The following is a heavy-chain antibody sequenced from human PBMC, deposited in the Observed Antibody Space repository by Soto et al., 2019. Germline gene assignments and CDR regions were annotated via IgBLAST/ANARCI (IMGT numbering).Heavy chain of an antibody. V-gene: IGHV4-59*01. CDR1: GSSISSYY. Sequence: PSETLSLTCTVSGSSISSYYWSWIRQPPGKGLEWIGYIYYSGSTNYNPSLKSRVTISVDTSKNQFSLKLSSVTAADTAVYYCARELGYCSGGSCYRSAFMDVWGKGTTVTVSS. J-gene: IGHJ6*03. CDR3: ARELGYCSGGSCYRSAFMDV. CDR2: IYYSGST. D-gene: IGHD2-15*01.